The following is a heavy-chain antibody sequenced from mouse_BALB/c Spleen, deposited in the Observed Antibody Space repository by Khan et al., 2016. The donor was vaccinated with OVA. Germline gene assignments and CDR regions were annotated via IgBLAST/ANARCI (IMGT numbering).Heavy chain of an antibody. V-gene: IGHV1-77*01. Sequence: QVQLQQPGAELARPGASVKLSCKASGYTFTDFYINWVKQRTGQGLEWIGEISPGSGDTFYNERFKDKATLTADQSSNTAYMQLSSLTSEASSVYFCARRNYFGYTVAYWGQGTLVTVSA. CDR2: ISPGSGDT. D-gene: IGHD1-2*01. CDR3: ARRNYFGYTVAY. CDR1: GYTFTDFY. J-gene: IGHJ3*01.